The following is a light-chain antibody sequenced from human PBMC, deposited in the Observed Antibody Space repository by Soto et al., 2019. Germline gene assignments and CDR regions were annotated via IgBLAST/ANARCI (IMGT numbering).Light chain of an antibody. V-gene: IGLV4-69*01. CDR3: QTWGTGFQV. CDR1: SGHSSYA. Sequence: QPVLTQSPSASASLGASGKLTCTLSSGHSSYAIAWHQKQPGKGPRYLMDLNNDGSHTKGDGIPDRFSGSSSGAERYLIISSLQSEDEADYYCQTWGTGFQVFGGGTKVTVL. CDR2: LNNDGSH. J-gene: IGLJ2*01.